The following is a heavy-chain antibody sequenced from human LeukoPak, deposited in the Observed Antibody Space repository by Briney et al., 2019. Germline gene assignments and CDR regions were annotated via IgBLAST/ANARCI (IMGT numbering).Heavy chain of an antibody. CDR3: AKDLLPMIVVVITTELDY. V-gene: IGHV3-23*01. CDR2: ISGSGGST. D-gene: IGHD3-22*01. Sequence: GGSLRLSCAASGFTFSSYGMSWVRQAPGKGLEWVSAISGSGGSTYYADSVKGRFTISRDNSKNTLYLQMNSLRAEDTAVYYCAKDLLPMIVVVITTELDYWGQGTLVTVSS. CDR1: GFTFSSYG. J-gene: IGHJ4*02.